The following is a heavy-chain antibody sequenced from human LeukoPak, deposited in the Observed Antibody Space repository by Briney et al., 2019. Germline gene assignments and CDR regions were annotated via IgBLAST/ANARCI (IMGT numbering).Heavy chain of an antibody. CDR1: GGSFSGYY. V-gene: IGHV4-34*01. CDR3: ARGLEYDDYVWGSYRYYFDY. Sequence: SETLSLTCAVYGGSFSGYYWSWIRPPPGKGLEWIGEINHSGSTNYNPSLKSRVTISVDTSKNQFSLKLSSVTAADTAVYYCARGLEYDDYVWGSYRYYFDYWGQGTLVTVSS. D-gene: IGHD3-16*02. CDR2: INHSGST. J-gene: IGHJ4*02.